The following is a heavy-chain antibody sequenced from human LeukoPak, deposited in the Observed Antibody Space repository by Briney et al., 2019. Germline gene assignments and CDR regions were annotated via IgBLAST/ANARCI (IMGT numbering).Heavy chain of an antibody. Sequence: SGGSLRLSCAASGFTFSSYWMSWVRQAPGKGLEWVANIKQDGSEKYYVDSVKGRFTISRDNAKNSLYLQMNSLRAEDTAVYYCARDPERWLQSEYDAFDIWGQGTMVTVSS. J-gene: IGHJ3*02. V-gene: IGHV3-7*01. CDR2: IKQDGSEK. D-gene: IGHD5-24*01. CDR3: ARDPERWLQSEYDAFDI. CDR1: GFTFSSYW.